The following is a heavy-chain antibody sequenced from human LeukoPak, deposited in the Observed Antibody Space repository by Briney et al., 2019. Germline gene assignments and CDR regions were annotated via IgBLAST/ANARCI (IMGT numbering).Heavy chain of an antibody. CDR2: TSYEGSNK. CDR1: GFTFSSYR. CDR3: ASASGSSYYDSSGYYYVNAFDI. J-gene: IGHJ3*02. D-gene: IGHD3-22*01. Sequence: GGSLTLSCAASGFTFSSYRMHWVRQAPGKGLEGVAVTSYEGSNKYYADSVKGRFTISRDNSKNILYVQMNSMRAEDTPVYYRASASGSSYYDSSGYYYVNAFDIWGQGTMVTVSS. V-gene: IGHV3-30*03.